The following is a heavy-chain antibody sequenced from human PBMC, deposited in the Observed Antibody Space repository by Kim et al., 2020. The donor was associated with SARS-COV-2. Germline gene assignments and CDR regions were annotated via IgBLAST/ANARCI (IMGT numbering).Heavy chain of an antibody. J-gene: IGHJ6*03. D-gene: IGHD3-16*01. CDR1: GYIFSEYG. Sequence: ASVKVSCQASGYIFSEYGISWVRQAPGRGLEWMGWINIKKGNRKYGEKFQDRVTLTADTSTTTAHMELRNLRSADTAVFYCARVPPTTVAQMYVYYYGMD. CDR2: INIKKGNR. CDR3: ARVPPTTVAQMYVYYYGMD. V-gene: IGHV1-18*01.